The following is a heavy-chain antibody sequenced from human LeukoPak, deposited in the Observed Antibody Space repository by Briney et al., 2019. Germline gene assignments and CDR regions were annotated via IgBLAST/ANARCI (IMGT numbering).Heavy chain of an antibody. D-gene: IGHD3-9*01. CDR3: ARHARSVRRYTFDY. CDR1: SGSISSSSYY. J-gene: IGHJ4*02. CDR2: INHSGST. Sequence: PSETLSLTCTVSSGSISSSSYYWGWIRQPPGKGLEWIGEINHSGSTNYNPSLKSRVTISVDTSKNQFSLKLSSVTAADTAVYYCARHARSVRRYTFDYWGQGTLVTVSS. V-gene: IGHV4-39*01.